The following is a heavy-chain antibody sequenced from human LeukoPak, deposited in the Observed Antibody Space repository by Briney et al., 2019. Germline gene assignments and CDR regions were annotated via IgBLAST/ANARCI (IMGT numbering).Heavy chain of an antibody. D-gene: IGHD3-22*01. J-gene: IGHJ4*02. CDR2: INPNSGGT. V-gene: IGHV1-2*02. Sequence: ASVKVSFKASGYTFTVYYMHWVRQAPGQGLEWMEWINPNSGGTNYAQKFQGRVTMTRDTSISTAYMELSRLRSDDTAVYYCARGRASPSGYYYDYWGQGTLVTVSS. CDR3: ARGRASPSGYYYDY. CDR1: GYTFTVYY.